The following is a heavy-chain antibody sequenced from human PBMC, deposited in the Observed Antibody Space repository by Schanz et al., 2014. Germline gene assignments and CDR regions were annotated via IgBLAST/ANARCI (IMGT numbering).Heavy chain of an antibody. V-gene: IGHV3-30*02. Sequence: QVQLVESGGGVVQPGRSLRLSCAGSGFSFSSYAMHWVRQAPGKGLEWVAFIRYDGNNKYYADSVKGRFTISRDNSKNTLYLQMNSLRGDDTAIYYCVKGGTNTLDSWGQGTLVTVSS. J-gene: IGHJ4*02. CDR2: IRYDGNNK. CDR1: GFSFSSYA. CDR3: VKGGTNTLDS.